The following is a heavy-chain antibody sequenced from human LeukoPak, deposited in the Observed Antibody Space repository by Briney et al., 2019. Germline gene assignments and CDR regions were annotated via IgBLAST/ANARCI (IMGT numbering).Heavy chain of an antibody. J-gene: IGHJ4*02. CDR1: GYTFTSYD. V-gene: IGHV1-8*03. D-gene: IGHD2-15*01. Sequence: ASVKVSCKASGYTFTSYDINWVRQAPGQGLEWMGWMNSNSGNTGYAQKFQGRFTITRITSISTAYMELSSLRSEDTAVYYCARGASRSFDYWGQGTLVTVSS. CDR2: MNSNSGNT. CDR3: ARGASRSFDY.